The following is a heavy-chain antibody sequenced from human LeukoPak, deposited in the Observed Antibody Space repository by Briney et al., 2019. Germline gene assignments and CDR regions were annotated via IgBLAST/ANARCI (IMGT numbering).Heavy chain of an antibody. Sequence: GGSLRLSCVVSGFTLSNYNMHRVRQIPGKGLEWLAFSLFDGSSTKYADSVKGRFTISRDNSKNTLYLQMNTLRIDDTGVYYCAKQKMSGAYLPDQWGQGIQVTVSS. D-gene: IGHD3-10*01. CDR2: SLFDGSST. J-gene: IGHJ4*02. CDR1: GFTLSNYN. CDR3: AKQKMSGAYLPDQ. V-gene: IGHV3-30*02.